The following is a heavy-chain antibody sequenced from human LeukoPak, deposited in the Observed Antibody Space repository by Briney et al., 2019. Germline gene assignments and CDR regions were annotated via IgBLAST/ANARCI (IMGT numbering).Heavy chain of an antibody. V-gene: IGHV3-48*03. CDR3: AGGYGSGSYYFDY. CDR1: GFTFSSYE. CDR2: ISSSGSTI. D-gene: IGHD3-10*01. J-gene: IGHJ4*02. Sequence: GGSLRLSCAASGFTFSSYEMNWVRQAPGKGLEWVSYISSSGSTIYYADSVKGRFTISRDNSKNTLYLQMNSLRAEDTAVYYCAGGYGSGSYYFDYWGQGTLVTVSS.